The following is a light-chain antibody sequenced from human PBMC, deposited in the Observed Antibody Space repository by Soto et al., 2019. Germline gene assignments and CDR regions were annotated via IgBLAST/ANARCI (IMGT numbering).Light chain of an antibody. CDR3: QQYNTFLPT. J-gene: IGKJ1*01. CDR2: NAS. Sequence: DTQMTQSPSTLSASVGDRVTITCRASQSISNWLAWYQQRPGRAPKLLIYNASNLQSGVPSRFSGSGSRNEFTHTINSLQPDDFAIYYCQQYNTFLPTFGQGTKVEFK. CDR1: QSISNW. V-gene: IGKV1-5*03.